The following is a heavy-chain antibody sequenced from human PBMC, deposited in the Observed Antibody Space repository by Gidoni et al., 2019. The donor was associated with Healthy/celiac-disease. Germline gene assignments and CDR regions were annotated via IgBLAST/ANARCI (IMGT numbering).Heavy chain of an antibody. V-gene: IGHV3-15*01. CDR2: MKSKTDGGKT. J-gene: IGHJ4*02. CDR1: GLTFSTAW. D-gene: IGHD2-15*01. CDR3: TTLLHCSGGSCYSD. Sequence: ELQLVESGGCLVKPGGSLRLSCSASGLTFSTAWMSWVLQAPGKGLGWDGRMKSKTDGGKTDYAAPVKGRFTISRDDSKNTLYLQMNSLKTEDTAVFYCTTLLHCSGGSCYSDWGQGTLVTVSS.